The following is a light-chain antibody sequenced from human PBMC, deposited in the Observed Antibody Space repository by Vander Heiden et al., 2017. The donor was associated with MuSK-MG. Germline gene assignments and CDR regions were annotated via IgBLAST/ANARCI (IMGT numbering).Light chain of an antibody. V-gene: IGKV1-39*01. CDR3: QQSDSTPYT. Sequence: DNHITQAPSSLSASVGDSVTITCRASQNISNYVNWYQQKAGKAPNLLIYSASSLQSGVPSRFSGSGSGTDFTLTIRSLQREDFATYFCQQSDSTPYTFGQGTRLEIK. CDR1: QNISNY. J-gene: IGKJ2*01. CDR2: SAS.